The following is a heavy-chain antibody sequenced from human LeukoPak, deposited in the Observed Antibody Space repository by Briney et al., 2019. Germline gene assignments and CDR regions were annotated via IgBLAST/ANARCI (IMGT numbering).Heavy chain of an antibody. V-gene: IGHV3-53*01. CDR1: GFSVSSYY. J-gene: IGHJ4*02. CDR2: IYKSGNT. D-gene: IGHD5/OR15-5a*01. CDR3: ARSTAY. Sequence: GGSLRLSCAASGFSVSSYYMTWVRQAPGKGLEWVSGIYKSGNTFYVDSVKGRFTTSRDNSKNTLYLQMNNLGPDDTAVYYCARSTAYWGQGTLVTVSS.